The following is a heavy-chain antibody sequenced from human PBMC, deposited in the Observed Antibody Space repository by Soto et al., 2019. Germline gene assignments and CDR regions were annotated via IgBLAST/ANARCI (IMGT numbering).Heavy chain of an antibody. V-gene: IGHV4-59*01. J-gene: IGHJ4*02. CDR3: AREGNLGRWLQPLDF. CDR2: IHYNGNT. D-gene: IGHD5-12*01. Sequence: SETLSLTCSVSGDSISPYRWRLFRQPLGKGLEWIGNIHYNGNTKYNPSLKSRVSMSVDTSKNQFSLRLISVTAADTAKYFCAREGNLGRWLQPLDFWGQGTLVT. CDR1: GDSISPYR.